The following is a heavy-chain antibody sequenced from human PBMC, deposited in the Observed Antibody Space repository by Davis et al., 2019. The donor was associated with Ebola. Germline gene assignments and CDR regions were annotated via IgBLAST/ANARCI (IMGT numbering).Heavy chain of an antibody. CDR2: ANTDGSTT. Sequence: PGGSLRLSCAASGFTFINYWMHWVRQAPGKGLEWVSRANTDGSTTGYGDSVKGRFTISRDNARNTLYLQMNSLRAEDTAVYYCSREVRGGFSPMDRWGTGTTVTVSS. D-gene: IGHD5-18*01. CDR1: GFTFINYW. CDR3: SREVRGGFSPMDR. V-gene: IGHV3-74*01. J-gene: IGHJ6*04.